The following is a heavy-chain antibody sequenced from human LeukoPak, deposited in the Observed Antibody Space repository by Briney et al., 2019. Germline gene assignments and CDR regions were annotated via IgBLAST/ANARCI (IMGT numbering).Heavy chain of an antibody. CDR3: ARHYAQPGAFDV. V-gene: IGHV4-38-2*02. D-gene: IGHD3-16*01. Sequence: SETLSLICTVSGYSISSGYYWGWIRQPPGKGLEWIGSVYHSGSTYYNPSLKSRVTISVDTSKNQFSLKLSSVTAADTSVYYCARHYAQPGAFDVWGQGTMVTVSS. J-gene: IGHJ3*01. CDR1: GYSISSGYY. CDR2: VYHSGST.